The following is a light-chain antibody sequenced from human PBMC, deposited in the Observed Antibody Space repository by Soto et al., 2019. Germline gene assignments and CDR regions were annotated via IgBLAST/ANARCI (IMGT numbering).Light chain of an antibody. CDR2: GAS. V-gene: IGKV3-20*01. Sequence: EIVLTQSPGTLSLSPGEGATLCCRARQSVSGDYLAWYQSKPGQAPRLLIHGASNRATGIPDRFSGSGSGTDFTLTIGRLEPEDFAVYYCQQYLITPWTFGQGTKVDIK. CDR1: QSVSGDY. CDR3: QQYLITPWT. J-gene: IGKJ1*01.